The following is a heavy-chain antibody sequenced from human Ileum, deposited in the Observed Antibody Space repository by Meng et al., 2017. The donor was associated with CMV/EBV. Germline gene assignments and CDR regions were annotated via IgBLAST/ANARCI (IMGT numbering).Heavy chain of an antibody. V-gene: IGHV4-39*07. CDR2: MYFSGIA. CDR3: ARDLTNKWFYY. D-gene: IGHD1-26*01. J-gene: IGHJ4*02. Sequence: QMQLTESGHGLGKPAETLSLSCTASGDPISRGSHSWAWFRQPPGKRLEWIGSMYFSGIADYNPSLNSRVTISLHATQKQFSLRLTSVTAADSAVYFCARDLTNKWFYYWGQGTLVTVSS. CDR1: GDPISRGSHS.